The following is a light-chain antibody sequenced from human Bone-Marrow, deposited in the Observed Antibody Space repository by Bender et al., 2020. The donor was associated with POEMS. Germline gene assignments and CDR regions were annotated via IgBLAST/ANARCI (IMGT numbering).Light chain of an antibody. Sequence: QSVLTQPPSASGTPGQRVTISCSGSSSNIGTNPVNWYQQLPGTAPKLLIYINNQRPSGVPDRFSGSKSGTSASLAISGLQSEDEADYYCAAWDDSSWVFGGGTKLTVL. CDR2: INN. CDR1: SSNIGTNP. CDR3: AAWDDSSWV. V-gene: IGLV1-44*01. J-gene: IGLJ3*02.